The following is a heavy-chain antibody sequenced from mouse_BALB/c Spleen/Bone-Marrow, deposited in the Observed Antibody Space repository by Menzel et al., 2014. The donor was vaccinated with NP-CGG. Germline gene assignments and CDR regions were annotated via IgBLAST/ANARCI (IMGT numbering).Heavy chain of an antibody. V-gene: IGHV2-9*02. CDR3: ARDRGGSY. CDR2: IWAGGST. CDR1: GFSLTSYG. J-gene: IGHJ3*01. Sequence: VHLVESGPGLVAPSQRLSITCTVSGFSLTSYGVHWVRPPPGKGLEWLGVIWAGGSTNYNSALMSRLSISKDNSKSQVFLKMNSLQADDTAMYYCARDRGGSYWGQGTLVTVSA.